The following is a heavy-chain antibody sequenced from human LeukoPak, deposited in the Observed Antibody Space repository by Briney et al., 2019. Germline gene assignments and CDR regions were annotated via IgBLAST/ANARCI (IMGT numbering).Heavy chain of an antibody. Sequence: ASVKDSCKASVYTFTSYGISWVRQAPGQGLEWMGWISAYNGNTNYAQKLQGRVTMTTDTSTSTAYMELRSLRSDDTAVYYCATSFNYDSSGYYLPYFDYWGQGTLVTVSS. CDR2: ISAYNGNT. D-gene: IGHD3-22*01. CDR1: VYTFTSYG. J-gene: IGHJ4*02. CDR3: ATSFNYDSSGYYLPYFDY. V-gene: IGHV1-18*01.